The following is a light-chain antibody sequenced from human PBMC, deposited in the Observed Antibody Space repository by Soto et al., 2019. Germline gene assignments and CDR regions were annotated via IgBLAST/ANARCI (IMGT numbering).Light chain of an antibody. CDR3: QQYNDWPLT. CDR1: QSVTRK. J-gene: IGKJ1*01. CDR2: GAS. V-gene: IGKV3-15*01. Sequence: EVVMTQSPATLSLSPGERATLSCRASQSVTRKLAWYQQTPGQAPRLLIYGASIRATGTPARFSGSGSGTEFTLTISSLQSEDFALYYCQQYNDWPLTFGQGTKVDIK.